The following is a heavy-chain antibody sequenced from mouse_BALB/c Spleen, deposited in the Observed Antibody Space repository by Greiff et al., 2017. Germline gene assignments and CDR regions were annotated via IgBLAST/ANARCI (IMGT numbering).Heavy chain of an antibody. CDR2: IYPGDGDT. D-gene: IGHD6-1*02. Sequence: QVQLQQSGAELARPGASVKLSCKASGYTFTSYWMQWVKQRPGQGLEWIGAIYPGDGDTRYTQKFKGKATLTADKSSSTAYMQLSSLASEDSAVYYCARVESYGYDAMDYWGQGTSVTVSS. V-gene: IGHV1-87*01. J-gene: IGHJ4*01. CDR1: GYTFTSYW. CDR3: ARVESYGYDAMDY.